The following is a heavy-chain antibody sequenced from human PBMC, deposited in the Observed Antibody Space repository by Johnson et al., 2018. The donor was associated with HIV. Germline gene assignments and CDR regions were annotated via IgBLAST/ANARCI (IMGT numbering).Heavy chain of an antibody. CDR1: GFTFSSYA. CDR3: ARARIRDRGDAFDI. D-gene: IGHD2-15*01. V-gene: IGHV3-30-3*01. J-gene: IGHJ3*02. CDR2: MSYDGTKE. Sequence: QVQLVESGGGVVQPGRSLRLSCAASGFTFSSYAMHWVRQAPGKGLEWVAVMSYDGTKEYYADSVKGRFTISRDNAKNSLYLQMNSLRAEDTAVYYCARARIRDRGDAFDIWGQGTMVTVSS.